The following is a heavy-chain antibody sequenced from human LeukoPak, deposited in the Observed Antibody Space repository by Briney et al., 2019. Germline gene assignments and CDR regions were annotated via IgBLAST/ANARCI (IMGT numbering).Heavy chain of an antibody. CDR3: ASEVGYTSLGY. V-gene: IGHV3-43*01. J-gene: IGHJ4*02. Sequence: PGGSLRLSCAASGFTFDDDTMHWVRQTPGRGVEWVSFITWKSHRTHYADSVKGRFTVSRDNSKDSLYLQMNSLRTEDTGLYHCASEVGYTSLGYLGQGTLVTVSS. CDR1: GFTFDDDT. CDR2: ITWKSHRT. D-gene: IGHD3-3*02.